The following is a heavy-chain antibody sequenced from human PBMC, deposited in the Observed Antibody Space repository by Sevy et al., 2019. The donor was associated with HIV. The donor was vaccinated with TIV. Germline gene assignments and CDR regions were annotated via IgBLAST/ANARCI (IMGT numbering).Heavy chain of an antibody. J-gene: IGHJ4*02. Sequence: ASVKVSCKASGGTFSSYAISWVRQAPGQGLEWMGGIIPIFGTANYAQKFQGRVTITADESTSTAYMELSSRRSEDTAVYYCARGSPPPYSSGWFLDYWGQGTLVTVSS. CDR1: GGTFSSYA. CDR2: IIPIFGTA. D-gene: IGHD6-19*01. CDR3: ARGSPPPYSSGWFLDY. V-gene: IGHV1-69*13.